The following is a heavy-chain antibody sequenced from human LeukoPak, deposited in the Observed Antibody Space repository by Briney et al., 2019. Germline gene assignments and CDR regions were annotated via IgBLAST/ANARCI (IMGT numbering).Heavy chain of an antibody. Sequence: SETLSLTCTVSGGSISSYYWSWIRQPPGKGLEGIGYIYYSGSTNYNPSLKSRVTMSVDMSKNQFSLKLRSVTAADTAVYYCARDVVAARGSFDYWGQGTLVTVSS. D-gene: IGHD2-2*01. J-gene: IGHJ4*02. CDR1: GGSISSYY. CDR3: ARDVVAARGSFDY. CDR2: IYYSGST. V-gene: IGHV4-59*12.